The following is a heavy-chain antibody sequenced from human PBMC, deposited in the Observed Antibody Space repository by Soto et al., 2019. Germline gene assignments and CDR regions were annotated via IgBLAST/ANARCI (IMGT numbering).Heavy chain of an antibody. D-gene: IGHD5-18*01. J-gene: IGHJ5*02. CDR2: IWYDGSNK. V-gene: IGHV3-33*01. CDR1: GFTFSSYG. CDR3: ARDSGYGPRGWFDP. Sequence: QVQLVESGGGVVQPGRSLRLSCAASGFTFSSYGMHWVRQAPGKGLEWVAVIWYDGSNKNYADSVKGRFTISRDNSKNALYLEMDSLRAEDTAVYYCARDSGYGPRGWFDPWGQGTLVTVSS.